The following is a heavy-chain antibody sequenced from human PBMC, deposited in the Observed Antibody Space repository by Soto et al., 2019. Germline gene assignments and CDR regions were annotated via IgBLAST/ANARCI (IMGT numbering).Heavy chain of an antibody. J-gene: IGHJ4*02. CDR1: GFTFSSNA. CDR3: ARSRNGAVPDSINF. CDR2: ISSSGGNT. Sequence: GGSLRLSCAASGFTFSSNAMTWVRQAPGKGLEWVSAISSSGGNTYYADSVKGRFTISRDNSNNTLYLSMTSLRPDDTAVFYCARSRNGAVPDSINFWGQGTLVTVSS. V-gene: IGHV3-23*01. D-gene: IGHD2-8*01.